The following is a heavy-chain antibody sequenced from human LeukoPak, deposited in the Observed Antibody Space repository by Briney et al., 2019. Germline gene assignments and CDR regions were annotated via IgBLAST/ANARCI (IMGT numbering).Heavy chain of an antibody. CDR3: GRSMDV. Sequence: GGSLRLSCAASGFTSKDYAMHWVRQAPGKELEWVAVISYDGSNKYYADSVKGRFTISRDNAKNSLYLQMNSLRVEDTAVYYCGRSMDVWGQGTTVTVSS. CDR2: ISYDGSNK. CDR1: GFTSKDYA. V-gene: IGHV3-30*03. J-gene: IGHJ6*02.